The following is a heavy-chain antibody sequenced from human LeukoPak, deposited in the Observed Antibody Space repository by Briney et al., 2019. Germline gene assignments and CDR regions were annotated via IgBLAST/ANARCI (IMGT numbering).Heavy chain of an antibody. CDR2: INPNSGGT. Sequence: GASVKVSCKTSGYTFTGYFMHWVRQAPGQGLEWMGWINPNSGGTNYAQKFQGRVTMTRDTSISTAYMELTRPRSDDTAMYYCSREGDYGDYGRLWYFDLWGRGTLVTVSS. V-gene: IGHV1-2*02. CDR1: GYTFTGYF. CDR3: SREGDYGDYGRLWYFDL. D-gene: IGHD4-17*01. J-gene: IGHJ2*01.